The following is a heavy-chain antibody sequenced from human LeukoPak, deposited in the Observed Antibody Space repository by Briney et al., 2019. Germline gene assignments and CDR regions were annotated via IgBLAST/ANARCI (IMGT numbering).Heavy chain of an antibody. Sequence: SETLSLTCAVYGGSFSGYYWSWIRQPPGKGLEWIGEINHSGSTNYNPSLKSRVTISVDTSKNQFSLKLSSVTAADTAVYYCARVGETGGYCSSTSCTSLDYWGQGTLVTVSS. CDR1: GGSFSGYY. CDR2: INHSGST. J-gene: IGHJ4*02. V-gene: IGHV4-34*01. CDR3: ARVGETGGYCSSTSCTSLDY. D-gene: IGHD2-2*01.